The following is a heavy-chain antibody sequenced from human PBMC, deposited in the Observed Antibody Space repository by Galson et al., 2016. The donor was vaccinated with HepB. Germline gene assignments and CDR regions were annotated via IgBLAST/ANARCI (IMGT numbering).Heavy chain of an antibody. CDR3: AKDFSSSWFYYMDV. J-gene: IGHJ6*03. CDR1: GGSVDTGRYF. V-gene: IGHV4-61*01. CDR2: IYYSGST. Sequence: LSLTCTVSGGSVDTGRYFWSWIRQFPGKGLEWIGSIYYSGSTHYNPSLNRRVTISIDTSKNQFSLKLSSVTAADTAVYYCAKDFSSSWFYYMDVWGKGTTVTVSS. D-gene: IGHD6-6*01.